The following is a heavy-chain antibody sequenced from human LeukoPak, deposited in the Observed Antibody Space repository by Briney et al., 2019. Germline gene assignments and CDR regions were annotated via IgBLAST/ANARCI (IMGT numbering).Heavy chain of an antibody. CDR2: IYHSGST. J-gene: IGHJ4*02. Sequence: SVTLSLTCTVSGYSISSGYYWGWIRQPPGKGLEWIGSIYHSGSTYYNPSLKSRVTISVDTSKNQFSLKLSSVTAADTAIYYCAKPHDSGWWMFDYWGQGTLVTVSS. CDR1: GYSISSGYY. V-gene: IGHV4-38-2*02. D-gene: IGHD6-13*01. CDR3: AKPHDSGWWMFDY.